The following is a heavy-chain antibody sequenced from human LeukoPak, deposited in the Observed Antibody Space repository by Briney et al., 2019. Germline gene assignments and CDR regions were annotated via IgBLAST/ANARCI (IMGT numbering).Heavy chain of an antibody. CDR1: GFTFSSYA. V-gene: IGHV3-30*04. J-gene: IGHJ3*02. Sequence: PGGSLRLSCAASGFTFSSYAMHWVRQAPGKGLEWVAVISYDGSNKYYADSVKGRFTISRDNSKNTLYLQMNSLRAEDTAVYYCARDPLDISRWANAFDIWGQGTLVTVSS. CDR3: ARDPLDISRWANAFDI. D-gene: IGHD2-2*03. CDR2: ISYDGSNK.